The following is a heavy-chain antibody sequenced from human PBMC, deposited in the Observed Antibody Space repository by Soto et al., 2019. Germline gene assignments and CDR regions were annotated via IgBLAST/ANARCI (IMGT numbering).Heavy chain of an antibody. CDR2: INQDGSET. J-gene: IGHJ4*02. Sequence: PGGSLRLSCAASGFSFSTYWLSWVRQSPGKGLEWVASINQDGSETYYVESVEGRFTISRDNAKNSLYLQMNSLRDEDTAVYYCARNSRWGQGTQVTVSS. CDR1: GFSFSTYW. CDR3: ARNSR. V-gene: IGHV3-7*01. D-gene: IGHD2-21*01.